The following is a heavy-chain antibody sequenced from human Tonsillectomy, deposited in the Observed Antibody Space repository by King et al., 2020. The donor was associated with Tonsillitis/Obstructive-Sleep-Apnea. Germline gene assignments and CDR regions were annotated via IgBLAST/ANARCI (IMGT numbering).Heavy chain of an antibody. V-gene: IGHV3-33*01. J-gene: IGHJ4*02. CDR1: GFTFSNYG. CDR3: AGENGDYVDGDFDY. CDR2: IWYDGSNK. Sequence: VQLVESGGGVVQPGRSLRLSCAASGFTFSNYGMHWVRQAPGKGLEWVAVIWYDGSNKYYADSVKGRFTISRDNSKNTVYLQMNSLRAEDAAVYYCAGENGDYVDGDFDYWGQGTLVTVSS. D-gene: IGHD4-17*01.